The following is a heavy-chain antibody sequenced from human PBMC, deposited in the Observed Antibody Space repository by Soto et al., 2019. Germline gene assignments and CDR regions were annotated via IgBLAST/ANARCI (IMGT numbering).Heavy chain of an antibody. CDR3: STSSSTWPNWCDP. Sequence: QLQLQESGSGLVKPSQTLSLTCAVSGVSVSDTYYSWSWIRQPPGKGLEWIGYIYHGESTHYIASLKSRASISVDRSKNQFSLKLSDVTAADTAVYYCSTSSSTWPNWCDPWGQGTLVTVSS. J-gene: IGHJ5*02. V-gene: IGHV4-30-2*01. D-gene: IGHD2-2*01. CDR1: GVSVSDTYYS. CDR2: IYHGEST.